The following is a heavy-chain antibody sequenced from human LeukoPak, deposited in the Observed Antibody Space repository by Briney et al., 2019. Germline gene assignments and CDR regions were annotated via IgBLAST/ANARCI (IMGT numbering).Heavy chain of an antibody. CDR2: IYYSGSA. CDR1: GGSISSSTYY. D-gene: IGHD2-2*01. V-gene: IGHV4-39*01. Sequence: SETLSLTCTVSGGSISSSTYYWGRIRQPPGKGLEWIGSIYYSGSAYYNPSLKSRVTISVDTSKNQFSLKLNSVTAADTAVYYCARLYCSSTSCYSVFAGITWFDPWGQGTLVTVSS. CDR3: ARLYCSSTSCYSVFAGITWFDP. J-gene: IGHJ5*02.